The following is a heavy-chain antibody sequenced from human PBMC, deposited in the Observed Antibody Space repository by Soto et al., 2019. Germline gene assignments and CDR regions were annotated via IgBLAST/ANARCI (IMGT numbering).Heavy chain of an antibody. D-gene: IGHD6-13*01. CDR1: GFTFSSYG. CDR3: AKDREGAAAGPTAFDY. J-gene: IGHJ4*02. CDR2: ISYDGSNK. V-gene: IGHV3-30*18. Sequence: QVQLVESGGGVVQPGRSLRLSCAASGFTFSSYGMHWVRQAPGKGLEWVAVISYDGSNKYYADSVKGRFTIYRDNSQNTLYLQMDSLRAEDTAVYYCAKDREGAAAGPTAFDYWGQGTLVTVSS.